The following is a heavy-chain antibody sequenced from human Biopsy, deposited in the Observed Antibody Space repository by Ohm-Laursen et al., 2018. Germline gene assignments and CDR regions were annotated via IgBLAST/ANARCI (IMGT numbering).Heavy chain of an antibody. CDR2: ISYNERT. V-gene: IGHV4-31*03. D-gene: IGHD3-9*01. CDR1: GASVKTSGYF. CDR3: VREPKTGTAEAWYFDL. J-gene: IGHJ2*01. Sequence: SDTLSLTCSVSGASVKTSGYFWAWIRQRPGKGLEWIGYISYNERTHYNPSLTSRLAISFHTSNNRISLQLRSVSVADTAVYYCVREPKTGTAEAWYFDLWGRGSPVTVPS.